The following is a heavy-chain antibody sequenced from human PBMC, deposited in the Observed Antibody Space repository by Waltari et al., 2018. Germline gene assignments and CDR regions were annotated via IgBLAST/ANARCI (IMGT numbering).Heavy chain of an antibody. CDR2: IIPILGIA. V-gene: IGHV1-69*10. D-gene: IGHD3-3*01. CDR1: GGTFSSYA. CDR3: ARDNRTYYDFWSGYYKEYYFDY. Sequence: QVQLVQSGAEVKKPGSSVKVSCKASGGTFSSYAISWVRQAPGQGLEWMGGIIPILGIANYAQKFQGRVTITTDESTSTAYMELSSLRSEDTAVYYCARDNRTYYDFWSGYYKEYYFDYWGQGTLVTVSS. J-gene: IGHJ4*02.